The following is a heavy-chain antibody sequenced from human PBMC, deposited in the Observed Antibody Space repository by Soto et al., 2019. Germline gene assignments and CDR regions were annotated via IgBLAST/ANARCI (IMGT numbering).Heavy chain of an antibody. Sequence: EVPLVESGGGLVQPGRSLRLSCAASGFTFDDYAMHWVRQAPGKGLEWVSGISWNSGSIGYADSVKGRFTISRDNAKNSLYLQMNSLRAEDTALYYCAKPLQEGDGYNWGYYYYGMDVWGQGTTVTVSS. CDR1: GFTFDDYA. CDR2: ISWNSGSI. D-gene: IGHD5-12*01. J-gene: IGHJ6*02. V-gene: IGHV3-9*01. CDR3: AKPLQEGDGYNWGYYYYGMDV.